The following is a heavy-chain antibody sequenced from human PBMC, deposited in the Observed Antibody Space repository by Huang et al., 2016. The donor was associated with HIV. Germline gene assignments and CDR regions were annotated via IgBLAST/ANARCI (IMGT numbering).Heavy chain of an antibody. CDR1: GDSLSGFF. CDR3: ARGRGTSWSFFDT. CDR2: ITQSGRT. J-gene: IGHJ5*02. D-gene: IGHD2-2*01. V-gene: IGHV4-34*01. Sequence: QVRLDQWGAGLLKPSETLTLTCAVYGDSLSGFFWSWIRQSPGRGLEWIGEITQSGRTNANPSLKSRVTIAIETSKKQFSLKLKSVTADDTSTYYCARGRGTSWSFFDTWGQGSFVTVSS.